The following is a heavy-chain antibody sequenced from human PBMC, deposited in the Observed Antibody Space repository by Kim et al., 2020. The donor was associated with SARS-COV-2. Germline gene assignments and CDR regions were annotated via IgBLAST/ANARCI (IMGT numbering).Heavy chain of an antibody. CDR1: GFTFSSDW. D-gene: IGHD3-10*01. V-gene: IGHV3-74*01. J-gene: IGHJ4*02. Sequence: LSLTCAASGFTFSSDWIHWVRQAPGEGLVWLSRLNSDGSSTGYADSVNGRFTTSTDNANNVVYLQMNSLRAEDTAVYYCTRGLSASGRYTFDYWGQGTLVTVSS. CDR3: TRGLSASGRYTFDY. CDR2: LNSDGSST.